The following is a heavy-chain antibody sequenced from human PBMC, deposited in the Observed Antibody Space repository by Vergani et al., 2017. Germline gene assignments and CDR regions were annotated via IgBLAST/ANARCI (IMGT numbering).Heavy chain of an antibody. D-gene: IGHD3-16*01. J-gene: IGHJ2*01. CDR1: GYTFTSYY. Sequence: QVQLVQSGAEVKKPGASVKVSCKASGYTFTSYYMHWVRQAPGQGLEWMGIINPSGGSTSYAQKFQGRVTMTRDTSTSTVYMELSSLRSEDTAVYYCARDRGDLLRQNWYFDLWGRGTLVTVSS. CDR3: ARDRGDLLRQNWYFDL. CDR2: INPSGGST. V-gene: IGHV1-46*01.